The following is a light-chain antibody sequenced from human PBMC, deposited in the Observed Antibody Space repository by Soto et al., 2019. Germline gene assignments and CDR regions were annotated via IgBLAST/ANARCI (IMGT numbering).Light chain of an antibody. Sequence: DIQMTQSPSTLSAAVGDRVTITCRASQSINSWLAWYQQKPGEAPKVLIYKAFSLESGVPSRFSGSGSGTEFNLTISSLQPDDFAAYYCQQYNSYSRTFGQRTKVEIK. CDR3: QQYNSYSRT. V-gene: IGKV1-5*03. CDR1: QSINSW. J-gene: IGKJ1*01. CDR2: KAF.